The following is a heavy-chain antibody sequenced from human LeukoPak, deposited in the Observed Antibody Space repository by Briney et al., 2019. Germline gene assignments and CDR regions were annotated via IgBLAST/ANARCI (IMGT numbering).Heavy chain of an antibody. CDR2: ISSSVSIT. V-gene: IGHV3-48*03. J-gene: IGHJ6*03. CDR3: ARGVIVPAGGNYMDV. D-gene: IGHD2-2*01. Sequence: GGSLRLSCAASGFTFSSYDMNWVRQAPGKGLEWVSYISSSVSITHYVDSVKGRFTISRDNAKNSLYLQMNSLRAEDTAVYYCARGVIVPAGGNYMDVWGEGTTVTVSS. CDR1: GFTFSSYD.